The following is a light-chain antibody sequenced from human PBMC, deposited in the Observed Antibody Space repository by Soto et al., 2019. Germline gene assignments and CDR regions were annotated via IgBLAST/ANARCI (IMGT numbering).Light chain of an antibody. V-gene: IGKV3-20*01. CDR1: QSVSSSY. CDR2: GAS. J-gene: IGKJ2*01. Sequence: EIVLTQSPGTLSLSPGERATLSCRASQSVSSSYLAWYQQKPGQATRLLIYGASSRATGIPDRFRGSGSGTDFTLTISRLEPEDFAVYYCQQYGSSPYTVGQGTKLEIK. CDR3: QQYGSSPYT.